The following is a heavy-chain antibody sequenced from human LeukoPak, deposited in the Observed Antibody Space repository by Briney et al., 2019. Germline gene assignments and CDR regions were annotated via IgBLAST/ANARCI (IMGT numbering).Heavy chain of an antibody. CDR3: ARGGDSCYSCWFDP. CDR2: IYYSGST. Sequence: SETLSLTCTVSGGSIRSDTYYWSWIRQPPGKGLEWIAYIYYSGSTKYNPSLRSRVTMSADTSKNQFSLKMTSVTAADTAVYYCARGGDSCYSCWFDPWGQGTLVTVSS. J-gene: IGHJ5*02. V-gene: IGHV4-61*01. CDR1: GGSIRSDTYY. D-gene: IGHD2-15*01.